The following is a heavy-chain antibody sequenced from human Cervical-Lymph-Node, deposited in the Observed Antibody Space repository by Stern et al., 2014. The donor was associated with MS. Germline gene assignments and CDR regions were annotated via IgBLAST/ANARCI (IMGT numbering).Heavy chain of an antibody. CDR2: IVVGSGYT. CDR1: GFTFTSSA. CDR3: AAASLARYYYSGMDV. J-gene: IGHJ6*02. Sequence: QLGQSGPGVKKPGTSVKVSCKASGFTFTSSAVQWVRQASGQGLEWLGWIVVGSGYTNYAQKFQERVAITMDMPTSTAYMELSSLRFEDTAIYICAAASLARYYYSGMDVWGQGTTVTVSS. D-gene: IGHD5-12*01. V-gene: IGHV1-58*01.